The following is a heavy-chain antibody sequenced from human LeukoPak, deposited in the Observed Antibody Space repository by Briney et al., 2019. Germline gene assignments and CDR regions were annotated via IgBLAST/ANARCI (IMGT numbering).Heavy chain of an antibody. Sequence: SETLSLTCAVYGGSFSGYYWSWIRQHPGRGLEWIGYIYYSGSTYYNPSLKSRVTISVDTSKNQFSLKLSSVAAADTAVYYCARAFVGIAAAGTNWFDPWGQGTLVTVSS. J-gene: IGHJ5*02. V-gene: IGHV4-31*11. CDR2: IYYSGST. D-gene: IGHD6-13*01. CDR1: GGSFSGYY. CDR3: ARAFVGIAAAGTNWFDP.